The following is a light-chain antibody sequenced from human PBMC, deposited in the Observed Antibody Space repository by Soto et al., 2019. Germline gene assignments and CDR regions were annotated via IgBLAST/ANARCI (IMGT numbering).Light chain of an antibody. CDR3: MQSTQLPPT. CDR1: QSLLHITGETF. V-gene: IGKV2D-29*02. Sequence: DVVMTQTPLSLSVAPGQPASTSCKSSQSLLHITGETFLFWYLQKPGQSPQLLIYGVSTRVSGVPDRFSGSGSGTDFTLEISRVETDDVGIYYCMQSTQLPPTFGQGTRLEIK. CDR2: GVS. J-gene: IGKJ5*01.